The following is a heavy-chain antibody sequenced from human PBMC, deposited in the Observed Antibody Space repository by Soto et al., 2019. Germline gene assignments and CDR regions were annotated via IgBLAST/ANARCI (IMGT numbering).Heavy chain of an antibody. D-gene: IGHD1-26*01. CDR3: AKDSGSYPAYYFDY. J-gene: IGHJ4*02. Sequence: PGGSLRLSCAASGFTFSSYGMHWVRQAPGKGLEWVAVISYDGSNKYYADSVKGRFTISRDNSKNTLYLQMNSLRAEDTAVYYCAKDSGSYPAYYFDYWGQGTLVTVSS. CDR1: GFTFSSYG. V-gene: IGHV3-30*18. CDR2: ISYDGSNK.